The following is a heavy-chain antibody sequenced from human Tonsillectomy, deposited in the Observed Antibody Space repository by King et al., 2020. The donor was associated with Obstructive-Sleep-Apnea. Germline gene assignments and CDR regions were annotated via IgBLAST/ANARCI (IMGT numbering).Heavy chain of an antibody. V-gene: IGHV3-21*01. Sequence: VQLVESGGGLVKSGGSLRLSCAASGFTFSSYRLNWVRQAPGKGLEWVSSISTGGSYIFYADSVKGRFTISSDNAKKYLYLQMNFLRAEDTAVYYCARELAPPYGSSAYYYYFDHWGQRALVTLSP. J-gene: IGHJ4*02. CDR2: ISTGGSYI. CDR1: GFTFSSYR. CDR3: ARELAPPYGSSAYYYYFDH. D-gene: IGHD3-22*01.